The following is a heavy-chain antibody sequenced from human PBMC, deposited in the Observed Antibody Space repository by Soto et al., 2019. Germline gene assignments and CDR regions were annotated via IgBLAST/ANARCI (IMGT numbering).Heavy chain of an antibody. Sequence: GGSLRLSCAASGFTFSSYGMHWVRQAPGKGLEWVSAISGSGGDTFYAGSVKGRFTISRDISKNTLSLQMDSLRAEDTAVYYCAKDRGYTGYDFGYCFDHWGRGSLVTVSS. J-gene: IGHJ4*02. CDR3: AKDRGYTGYDFGYCFDH. CDR1: GFTFSSYG. D-gene: IGHD5-12*01. CDR2: ISGSGGDT. V-gene: IGHV3-23*01.